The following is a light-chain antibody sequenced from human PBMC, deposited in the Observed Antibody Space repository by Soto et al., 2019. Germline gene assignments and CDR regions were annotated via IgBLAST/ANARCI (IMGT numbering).Light chain of an antibody. CDR1: SGSLSSNY. J-gene: IGLJ1*01. Sequence: NFMLTQPDSVSESPGKTVTISCTRSSGSLSSNYVQWYQQRPGRAPTTVIYEDNQRPSGVPDRFSGSIDSSSSSASLTSSGRKTEHEADDYCQSYVRSNHPYVLGTGTKVTVL. CDR2: EDN. CDR3: QSYVRSNHPYV. V-gene: IGLV6-57*04.